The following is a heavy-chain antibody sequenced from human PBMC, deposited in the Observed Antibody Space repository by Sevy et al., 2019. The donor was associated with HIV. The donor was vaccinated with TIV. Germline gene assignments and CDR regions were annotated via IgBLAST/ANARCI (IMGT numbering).Heavy chain of an antibody. J-gene: IGHJ4*02. D-gene: IGHD3-16*01. V-gene: IGHV3-23*01. CDR3: AGGDTTMITDLDY. Sequence: GGSLRLSCAASGLIFTTTGMSWVRQAPGKGLEWVAGITSVGATYYADSVRGRFTVSRDNSKNTLYLQLNSLRADDTAVCYCAGGDTTMITDLDYWGQGTLVTVSS. CDR2: ITSVGAT. CDR1: GLIFTTTG.